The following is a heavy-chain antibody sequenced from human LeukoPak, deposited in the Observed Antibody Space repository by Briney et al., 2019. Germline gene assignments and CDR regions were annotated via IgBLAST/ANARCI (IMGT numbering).Heavy chain of an antibody. Sequence: GGSLRLSCAASGFTFSSYWMGWVRQAPGKRLEWVANMNIDGSEKYYADSVKGRFTVSRDNAKNTLYLQVNNLRAEDTAVYYCARGPNSNWSGLDFWGQGTLLTVSA. D-gene: IGHD6-6*01. CDR1: GFTFSSYW. CDR2: MNIDGSEK. J-gene: IGHJ4*02. V-gene: IGHV3-7*01. CDR3: ARGPNSNWSGLDF.